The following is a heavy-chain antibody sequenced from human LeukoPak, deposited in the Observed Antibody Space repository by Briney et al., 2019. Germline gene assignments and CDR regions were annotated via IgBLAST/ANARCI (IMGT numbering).Heavy chain of an antibody. D-gene: IGHD1-14*01. CDR2: IYNSGST. J-gene: IGHJ4*02. V-gene: IGHV4-39*01. CDR3: VSGSGYFFDY. Sequence: PSETLSLTCTVSGGSIRRSSYYWGWIRHAPGTGLEWIGTIYNSGSTYYNPSLKSRVTISVDTSKNQLSLKLSSVTAADTAVYYCVSGSGYFFDYWGRGTLVTVSS. CDR1: GGSIRRSSYY.